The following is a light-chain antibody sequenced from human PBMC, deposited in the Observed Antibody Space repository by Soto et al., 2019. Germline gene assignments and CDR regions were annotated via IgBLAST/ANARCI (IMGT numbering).Light chain of an antibody. V-gene: IGLV7-43*01. CDR3: VLLYGGAWV. CDR1: TGAVTSDYY. J-gene: IGLJ7*01. CDR2: RTS. Sequence: QAVVTQEPSLTVYPGGTVTLTCALTTGAVTSDYYPNWFQRKPGQALRTLIYRTSNKHSWTPARFSGSLLGGKAALTLSGVQPEDEADYYCVLLYGGAWVFGGGTQLTVL.